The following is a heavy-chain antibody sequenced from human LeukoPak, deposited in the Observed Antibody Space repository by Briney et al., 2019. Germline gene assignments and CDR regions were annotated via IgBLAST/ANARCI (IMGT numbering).Heavy chain of an antibody. V-gene: IGHV4-39*01. CDR1: GGSISSSSYY. Sequence: SETLSLTCTVSGGSISSSSYYWGWIRQPPGKGLEWIGSIYYSGSTYYNPSLKSRVTISVDTSKNQFTLKLSSVTAADTAVYYCAEEGDYYYFDYWGQGTLVTVSS. CDR3: AEEGDYYYFDY. D-gene: IGHD3-10*01. CDR2: IYYSGST. J-gene: IGHJ4*02.